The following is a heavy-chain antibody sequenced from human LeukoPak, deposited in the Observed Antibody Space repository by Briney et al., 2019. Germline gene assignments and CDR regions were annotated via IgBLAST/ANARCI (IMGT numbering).Heavy chain of an antibody. D-gene: IGHD3-10*01. CDR2: ISGSGGST. CDR3: AKIVFPGGFDP. V-gene: IGHV3-23*01. CDR1: GFTFSSYA. J-gene: IGHJ5*02. Sequence: GGSLRLSCAASGFTFSSYAMSWVRQAPGKGLEWVSAISGSGGSTYYADSVKGRLTISRDNSKNTLYLQMNSLRAEDTAVNYCAKIVFPGGFDPWGQGTLVTVSS.